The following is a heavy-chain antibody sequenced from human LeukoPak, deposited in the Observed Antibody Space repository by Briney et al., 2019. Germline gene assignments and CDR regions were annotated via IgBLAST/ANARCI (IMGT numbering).Heavy chain of an antibody. CDR1: GGSISSSY. V-gene: IGHV4-59*01. CDR3: ARGPGRVGGDN. D-gene: IGHD3-16*01. Sequence: SETLTLTCTVSGGSISSSYWSWVRQPPGKGLEWIGYLYYTGSTNYNPSLKSRVTISVDRSKNQFSLKLSSVTAADTAIYYCARGPGRVGGDNWGQRSLVSVSS. J-gene: IGHJ4*01. CDR2: LYYTGST.